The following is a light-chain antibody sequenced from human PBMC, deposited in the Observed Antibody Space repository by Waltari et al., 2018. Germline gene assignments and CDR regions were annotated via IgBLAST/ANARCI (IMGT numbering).Light chain of an antibody. CDR2: RND. CDR3: AAWDDSLGGPV. Sequence: QSVLTQPPSASGTPGQRVTVPCSGNPPTIGINYAPWYRPLPGTAPKLLIYRNDQRPSGVTDRFSGSKSGTSASLAISGLRSEDEAEYYCAAWDDSLGGPVFGGGTKLAVL. J-gene: IGLJ3*02. CDR1: PPTIGINY. V-gene: IGLV1-47*01.